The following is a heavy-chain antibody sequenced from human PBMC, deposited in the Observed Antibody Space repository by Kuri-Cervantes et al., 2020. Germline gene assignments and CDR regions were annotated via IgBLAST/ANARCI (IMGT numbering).Heavy chain of an antibody. D-gene: IGHD1-7*01. Sequence: SETLSLTCAVYGGSFSGYYWSWIRQPPGKGLEWIGEINHSGSTNYNPSLKSRVTISVDTSKNQFSLKLSPVTAADTAVYYCARHYMTGTTFDYWGQGTLVTVSS. CDR1: GGSFSGYY. J-gene: IGHJ4*02. CDR3: ARHYMTGTTFDY. V-gene: IGHV4-34*01. CDR2: INHSGST.